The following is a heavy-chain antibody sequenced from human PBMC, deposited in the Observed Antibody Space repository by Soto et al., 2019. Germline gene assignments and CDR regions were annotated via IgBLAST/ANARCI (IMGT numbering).Heavy chain of an antibody. V-gene: IGHV1-8*01. Sequence: ASVKVSCKASGYTFTSYDINWVRQATGQGLEWMGWMNPNSGNTGYAQKFQGRVTMTRNTSISTAYMELSSLRSEDTAVYYCARGNDILTGYYEDYHYGMDVWGQGTTVTV. J-gene: IGHJ6*02. CDR3: ARGNDILTGYYEDYHYGMDV. CDR2: MNPNSGNT. CDR1: GYTFTSYD. D-gene: IGHD3-9*01.